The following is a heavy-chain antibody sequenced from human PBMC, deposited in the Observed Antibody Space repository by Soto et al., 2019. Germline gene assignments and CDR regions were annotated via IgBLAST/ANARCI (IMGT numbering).Heavy chain of an antibody. V-gene: IGHV3-30*03. J-gene: IGHJ4*02. Sequence: QVQLVESGGGVVQPGRSLRLSCAASGFTFSHYGIHWVRQAPGKGLEWLAVISYDGSNKHYADSVKGRFTVSRDKSKNTLYLQMNSLRAEDTAVYFCARYSGKYQGPIDYWGQGTVVTVSS. CDR2: ISYDGSNK. CDR3: ARYSGKYQGPIDY. D-gene: IGHD1-26*01. CDR1: GFTFSHYG.